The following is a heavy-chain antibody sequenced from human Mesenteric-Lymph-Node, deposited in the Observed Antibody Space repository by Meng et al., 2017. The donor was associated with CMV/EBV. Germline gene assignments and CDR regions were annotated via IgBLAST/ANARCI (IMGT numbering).Heavy chain of an antibody. V-gene: IGHV4-34*01. CDR3: GRGRYDYGDSYYYYYYGMDV. D-gene: IGHD4-17*01. CDR1: GGSFSGYY. J-gene: IGHJ6*02. Sequence: SETLSLTCAVYGGSFSGYYWSWIRQPPGKGLEWIGEINHSGSTNYNPSLKSRVTISVDTSKNQFSLKLSSVTAADTAVYYCGRGRYDYGDSYYYYYYGMDVWGQGTTVTVSS. CDR2: INHSGST.